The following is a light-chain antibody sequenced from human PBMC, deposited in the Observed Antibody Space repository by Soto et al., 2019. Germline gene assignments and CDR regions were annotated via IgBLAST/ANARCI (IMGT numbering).Light chain of an antibody. V-gene: IGLV1-40*01. J-gene: IGLJ1*01. CDR2: GNS. Sequence: QSALTQPPSVSGAPGQRVTISCTGSISNSGAGYDVHWYQQLPGTAPKLLIYGNSNRPSGVPDRFSGSKSGTSASLAITGLQAEDEADYYCQSYDSSLSAPYVFGTGTKVTVL. CDR1: ISNSGAGYD. CDR3: QSYDSSLSAPYV.